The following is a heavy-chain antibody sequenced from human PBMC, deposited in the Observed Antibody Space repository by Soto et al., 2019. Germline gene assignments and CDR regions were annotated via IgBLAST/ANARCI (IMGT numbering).Heavy chain of an antibody. Sequence: RPFCAPPGLTFSSYGMHWVRQAPGKGVGGGAVISYDGSNKYYADSVKGRFTISRDNSKHTLYLQMNSLRAGDTDVYDCAKASIVRWYSSCWSHETSLGYWGQGTLVTVSS. D-gene: IGHD6-19*01. V-gene: IGHV3-30*18. J-gene: IGHJ4*02. CDR3: AKASIVRWYSSCWSHETSLGY. CDR1: GLTFSSYG. CDR2: ISYDGSNK.